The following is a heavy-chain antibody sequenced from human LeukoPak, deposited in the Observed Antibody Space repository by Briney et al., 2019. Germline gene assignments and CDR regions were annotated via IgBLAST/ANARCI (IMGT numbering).Heavy chain of an antibody. Sequence: SVKVSCKASGGTFSSYAISWVRQAPGQGLEWMGRIIPIFGTANYAQKFQGRVTITTDESTSTAYMEPSSLRSEDTAVYYCARDLEGLRNNGILTLWGQGTLVTVSS. CDR1: GGTFSSYA. CDR3: ARDLEGLRNNGILTL. CDR2: IIPIFGTA. V-gene: IGHV1-69*05. D-gene: IGHD3-9*01. J-gene: IGHJ4*02.